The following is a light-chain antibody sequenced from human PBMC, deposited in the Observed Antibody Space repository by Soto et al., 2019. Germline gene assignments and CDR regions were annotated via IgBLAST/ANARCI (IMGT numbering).Light chain of an antibody. CDR3: SSWTSSSTLDRV. Sequence: QSALTQPASVSGSPGQSITISCTGTSSDVDGYNFVSWYQQHPGKAPELMIYEVSNRPSGVSNRFSGSKSGNTASLTISGLQPEDEADYYCSSWTSSSTLDRVFGTGTKLTVL. J-gene: IGLJ1*01. V-gene: IGLV2-14*01. CDR2: EVS. CDR1: SSDVDGYNF.